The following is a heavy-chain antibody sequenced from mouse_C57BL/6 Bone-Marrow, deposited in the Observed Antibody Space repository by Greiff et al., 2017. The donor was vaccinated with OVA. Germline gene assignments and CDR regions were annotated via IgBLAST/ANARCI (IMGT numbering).Heavy chain of an antibody. CDR1: GYTFTSYW. D-gene: IGHD6-5*01. Sequence: VQLQQPGAELVRPGTSVKLSCKASGYTFTSYWMHWVKQRPGPGLEWIGVIDPSDSYTNYNQKFKGKATLTVDTSSSTAYMQLSSLTSEDSADYNRGKCNGYGMDYWGQGTTVTVSA. J-gene: IGHJ4*01. V-gene: IGHV1-59*01. CDR3: GKCNGYGMDY. CDR2: IDPSDSYT.